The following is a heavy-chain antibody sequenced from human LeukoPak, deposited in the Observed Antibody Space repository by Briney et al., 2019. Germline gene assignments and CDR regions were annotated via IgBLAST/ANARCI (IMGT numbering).Heavy chain of an antibody. CDR2: IYYSGST. Sequence: SQTLSFTSTVSGCSISSGGYYWRWIRQHLGKSLELNGYIYYSGSTYYNPSLKSRVTISVDTSKNQFSLKLSSVTAADTAVYYCAREGYSSGNDAFDIWGQGTMVTVSS. J-gene: IGHJ3*02. V-gene: IGHV4-31*03. D-gene: IGHD6-19*01. CDR3: AREGYSSGNDAFDI. CDR1: GCSISSGGYY.